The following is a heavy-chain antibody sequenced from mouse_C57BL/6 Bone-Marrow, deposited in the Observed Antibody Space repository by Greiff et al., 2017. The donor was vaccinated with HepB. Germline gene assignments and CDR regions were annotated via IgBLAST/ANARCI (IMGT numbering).Heavy chain of an antibody. J-gene: IGHJ2*01. Sequence: DVMLVESGGDLVKPGGSLKLSCAASGFTFSSYGMSWVRQTPDKRLEWVATISSGGSYTYYPDSVKGRFTISRDNAKNTLYLQMSSLKSEDTAMYYCARDYYYPYFDYWGQGTTLTVSS. D-gene: IGHD1-1*01. CDR3: ARDYYYPYFDY. V-gene: IGHV5-6*02. CDR1: GFTFSSYG. CDR2: ISSGGSYT.